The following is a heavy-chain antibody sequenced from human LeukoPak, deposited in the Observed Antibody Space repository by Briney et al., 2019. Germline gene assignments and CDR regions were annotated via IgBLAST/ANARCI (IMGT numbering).Heavy chain of an antibody. J-gene: IGHJ4*02. CDR2: VSSSASTI. CDR3: ASISGGLGLAPGH. CDR1: GFSFGSYE. V-gene: IGHV3-48*03. D-gene: IGHD3/OR15-3a*01. Sequence: GGSLRLSCAASGFSFGSYEMNWVRQAPGKGLEWVSYVSSSASTIYYADSVKGRFTISRDNAKNSLYLQMNRLRAEDTGVYYCASISGGLGLAPGHWGQGTLVTVSS.